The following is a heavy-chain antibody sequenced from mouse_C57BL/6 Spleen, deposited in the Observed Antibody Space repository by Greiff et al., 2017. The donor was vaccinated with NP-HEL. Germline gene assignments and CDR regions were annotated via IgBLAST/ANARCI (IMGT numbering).Heavy chain of an antibody. J-gene: IGHJ4*01. V-gene: IGHV1-42*01. D-gene: IGHD1-1*01. CDR1: GYSFTGYY. CDR3: ARGGDYYGSSYYAMDY. CDR2: INPSTGGT. Sequence: VQLQQSGPELVKPGASVKISCKASGYSFTGYYMNWVKQSPEKSLEWIGEINPSTGGTTYNQKFKAKATLTVDKSSSTAYMQLKSLTSEDSAVYYCARGGDYYGSSYYAMDYWGQGTSVTVSS.